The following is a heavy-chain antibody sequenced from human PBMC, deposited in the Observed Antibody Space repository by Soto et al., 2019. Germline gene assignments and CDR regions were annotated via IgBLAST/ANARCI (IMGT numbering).Heavy chain of an antibody. Sequence: SETLSLTCTVSGGSISSYYWSWIRQPPGKGLEWIGYIYYSGSTNYNPSLKSRVTISVDTSKNQSSLKLSSVTAADTAVYYCARIPYYYFWRGYRRSYYYYGMDVWGQGTTVPVSS. CDR2: IYYSGST. V-gene: IGHV4-59*01. D-gene: IGHD3-3*01. CDR3: ARIPYYYFWRGYRRSYYYYGMDV. CDR1: GGSISSYY. J-gene: IGHJ6*02.